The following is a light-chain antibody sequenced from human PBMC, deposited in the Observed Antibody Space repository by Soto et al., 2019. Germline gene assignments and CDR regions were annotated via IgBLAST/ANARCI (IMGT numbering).Light chain of an antibody. CDR3: QYYGRSPWT. CDR2: SAF. CDR1: QSVSSNY. J-gene: IGKJ1*01. Sequence: ESVLTQSPGTLSLSPGERGTLSCRASQSVSSNYLSWYQQKPGQAPRLIIYSAFSRATGITDRFSGSGSGTDFTLTISRLEPEYFAVYYCQYYGRSPWTFGQGTKVEIK. V-gene: IGKV3-20*01.